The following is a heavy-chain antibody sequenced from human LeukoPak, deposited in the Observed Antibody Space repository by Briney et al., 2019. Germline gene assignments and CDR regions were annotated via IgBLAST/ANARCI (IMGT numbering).Heavy chain of an antibody. Sequence: GGSLRLSCGASGFTFDDYWMSWVRQAPGQGLEWVANINQDGSEKYYLDSAKGRFTISRDNARNSLYLQVNSLRAGDTAVYYCARAAYSSTWYSRYFDLWGRGTLVTVSS. J-gene: IGHJ2*01. V-gene: IGHV3-7*01. CDR2: INQDGSEK. D-gene: IGHD6-13*01. CDR3: ARAAYSSTWYSRYFDL. CDR1: GFTFDDYW.